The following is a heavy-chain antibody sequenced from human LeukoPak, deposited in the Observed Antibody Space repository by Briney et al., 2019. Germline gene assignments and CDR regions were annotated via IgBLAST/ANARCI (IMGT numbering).Heavy chain of an antibody. Sequence: SETLSLTCTVSGGSFSSGLYYWTWIRQPAGKGLEWIGRIYISGSTNYNPSLKSRVTISRDTSKNEFSLKLSSVTAADTAVYYCARGGRVIAFDPWGQGTLVTVSS. CDR2: IYISGST. D-gene: IGHD2-21*01. CDR3: ARGGRVIAFDP. J-gene: IGHJ5*02. CDR1: GGSFSSGLYY. V-gene: IGHV4-61*02.